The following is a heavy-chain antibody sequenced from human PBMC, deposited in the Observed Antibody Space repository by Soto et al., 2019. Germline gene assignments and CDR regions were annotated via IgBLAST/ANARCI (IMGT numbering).Heavy chain of an antibody. V-gene: IGHV6-1*01. CDR2: TYFRSKWYN. D-gene: IGHD5-12*01. Sequence: SQTLSLTCAISGDSVSSDTASWNWIRQSPSRGLEWLGRTYFRSKWYNDYAVSVKSRIIINPDTSNNQFSLQLNSVTPEDTAVYFCAKGDNLGPKTGYAFDPWGQGIMVTVSS. CDR3: AKGDNLGPKTGYAFDP. J-gene: IGHJ5*02. CDR1: GDSVSSDTAS.